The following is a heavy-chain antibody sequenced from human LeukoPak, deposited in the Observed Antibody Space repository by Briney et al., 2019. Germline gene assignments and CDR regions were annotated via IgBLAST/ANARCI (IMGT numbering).Heavy chain of an antibody. Sequence: PGRSLRLSCAASGFTFSSYGMHWVRQAPGKGLEWVAVIWYDGSNKYYADSVKGRFTISRDNSKNTLYLQMNSLRAEDTPVYYCARESVLLWFGEVERGYYFDYWGQGTLVTVSS. CDR3: ARESVLLWFGEVERGYYFDY. V-gene: IGHV3-33*01. CDR1: GFTFSSYG. J-gene: IGHJ4*02. D-gene: IGHD3-10*01. CDR2: IWYDGSNK.